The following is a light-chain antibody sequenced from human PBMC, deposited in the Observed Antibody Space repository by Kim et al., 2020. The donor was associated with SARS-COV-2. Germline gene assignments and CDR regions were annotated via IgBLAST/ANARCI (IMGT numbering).Light chain of an antibody. CDR2: AAS. CDR3: QQSYSSPRT. Sequence: DIRMTQSPSSLPASVGDRVTITCRASESISVYLNWYQHKPGKAPNLLIYAASSLQSGVPSRFSGSGSWTEFTLTISSLQPEDFATYYCQQSYSSPRTFGQGTKVDIK. CDR1: ESISVY. V-gene: IGKV1-39*01. J-gene: IGKJ1*01.